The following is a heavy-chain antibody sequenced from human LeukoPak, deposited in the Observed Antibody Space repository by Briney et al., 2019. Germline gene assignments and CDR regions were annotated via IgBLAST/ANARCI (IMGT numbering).Heavy chain of an antibody. J-gene: IGHJ3*02. V-gene: IGHV4-39*07. D-gene: IGHD5-24*01. CDR3: ARLRDGYPNDAFDI. CDR2: IYYSGST. Sequence: SETLSLTCTVSGGSISSSSYYWGWIRQPPGKGLEWIGSIYYSGSTYYNPSLKSRVTISVDTSKNQFSLKLSSVAAADTAVYYCARLRDGYPNDAFDIWGQGTMVTVSS. CDR1: GGSISSSSYY.